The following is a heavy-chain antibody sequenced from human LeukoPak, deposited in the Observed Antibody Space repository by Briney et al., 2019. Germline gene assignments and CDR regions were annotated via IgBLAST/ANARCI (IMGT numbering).Heavy chain of an antibody. CDR1: GFTFSTYW. D-gene: IGHD6-19*01. Sequence: GGSLRLSCAASGFTFSTYWMSWVRQAPGKGLEWVGNINQDGSDIYYVDSVKGRFTISRDNSKNSLYLQMNSLRAEDTAFYYCAKDRVAGIGYWFFDLWGRGTLVTVSS. J-gene: IGHJ2*01. CDR3: AKDRVAGIGYWFFDL. CDR2: INQDGSDI. V-gene: IGHV3-7*03.